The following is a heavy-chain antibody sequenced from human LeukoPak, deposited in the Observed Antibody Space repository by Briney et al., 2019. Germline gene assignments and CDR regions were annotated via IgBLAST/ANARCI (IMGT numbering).Heavy chain of an antibody. Sequence: GGSLRLSCAASGFIFSDYNMRWIRQAPGKGLEWVSSISRSGSTKYYADSVKGRFTISRDNAKNTLFLQMNSLRAEDTAVYYCARVLRYCSGGNCYSGGLGYMDVWGKGTTVTISS. V-gene: IGHV3-11*01. D-gene: IGHD2-15*01. CDR3: ARVLRYCSGGNCYSGGLGYMDV. CDR2: ISRSGSTK. J-gene: IGHJ6*03. CDR1: GFIFSDYN.